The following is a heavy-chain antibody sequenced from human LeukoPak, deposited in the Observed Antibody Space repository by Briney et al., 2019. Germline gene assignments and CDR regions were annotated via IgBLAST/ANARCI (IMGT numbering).Heavy chain of an antibody. CDR3: ARGSITMVRGVVHSDY. CDR1: GYTFTCNY. V-gene: IGHV1-46*01. D-gene: IGHD3-10*01. J-gene: IGHJ4*02. CDR2: VNPSCGST. Sequence: GAAVKVSRKSSGYTFTCNYMHWVREAPGQGLEWMGIVNPSCGSTSYAQKFQGRVTMTSDTSTRTVYMELSSLTSEDTAVYYCARGSITMVRGVVHSDYWGQGTLVTVSS.